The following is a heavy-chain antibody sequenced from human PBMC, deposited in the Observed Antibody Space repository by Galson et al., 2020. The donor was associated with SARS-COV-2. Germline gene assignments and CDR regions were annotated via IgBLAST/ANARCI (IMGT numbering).Heavy chain of an antibody. Sequence: SCSASGFIFSDYAMHWVRQAPGKGLEYVSAISSNGGTSFYADSVNGRFTMSRDNSRSMFYLQMTALRPEDTAFYYCLSYSSTRQNHWGQGTLVTVSS. J-gene: IGHJ5*02. D-gene: IGHD2-2*01. CDR3: LSYSSTRQNH. CDR2: ISSNGGTS. V-gene: IGHV3-64D*06. CDR1: GFIFSDYA.